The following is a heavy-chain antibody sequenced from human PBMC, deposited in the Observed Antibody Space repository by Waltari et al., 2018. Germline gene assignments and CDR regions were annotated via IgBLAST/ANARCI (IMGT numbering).Heavy chain of an antibody. CDR2: ISAAATDT. D-gene: IGHD2-21*02. CDR3: AKSSGEVTAITSDF. Sequence: EVQLLEYGGGLGQPGGSLTLSCNASGFIFKKSAMSLVRQAPGKGLGLVSTISAAATDTFYADSVKVRFSISRVNSKSTVFLQMSGLRADDTATDYCAKSSGEVTAITSDFWGRGTLVTVSS. J-gene: IGHJ4*02. CDR1: GFIFKKSA. V-gene: IGHV3-23*01.